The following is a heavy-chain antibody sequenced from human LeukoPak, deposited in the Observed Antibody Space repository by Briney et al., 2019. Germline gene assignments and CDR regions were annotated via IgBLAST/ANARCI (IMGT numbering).Heavy chain of an antibody. D-gene: IGHD5-12*01. V-gene: IGHV4-59*01. J-gene: IGHJ4*02. CDR2: IYYSGRT. Sequence: PSETLSLTCTVSGGSISSYYCSWIRQPPGKGLEWIGYIYYSGRTNYNPSLKSRVNISVDTSKVLLSLKMSSVTAADTAVCYCARGEIVAEILGLGAFDYWGQGTLVTVSS. CDR1: GGSISSYY. CDR3: ARGEIVAEILGLGAFDY.